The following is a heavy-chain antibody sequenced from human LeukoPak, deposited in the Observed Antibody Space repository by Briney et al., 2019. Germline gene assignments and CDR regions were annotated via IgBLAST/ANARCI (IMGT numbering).Heavy chain of an antibody. CDR1: GFTFSSYA. Sequence: GGSLRLSCAASGFTFSSYAMHWVRQAPGKGLEWVAVISYDGSNKYYADSVKGRFTISRDNAKNSLYLQMNSLRAEDTAVYYCARDGAPDYYDSSGSAFDIWGQGTMVTVSS. CDR3: ARDGAPDYYDSSGSAFDI. D-gene: IGHD3-22*01. J-gene: IGHJ3*02. V-gene: IGHV3-30-3*01. CDR2: ISYDGSNK.